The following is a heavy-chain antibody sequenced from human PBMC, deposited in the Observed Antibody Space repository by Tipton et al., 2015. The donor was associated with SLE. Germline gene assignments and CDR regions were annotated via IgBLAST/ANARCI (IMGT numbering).Heavy chain of an antibody. CDR2: IYYTGST. CDR3: ARGRWYFDL. V-gene: IGHV4-39*07. Sequence: LRLSCTVSGGSISNRNYYWGWIRQPPGKGLEWIGSIYYTGSTYYKPSLKSRVTISVDTSKNQFSLKLSSVTAADTAVYYCARGRWYFDLWGRGTLVTVSS. J-gene: IGHJ2*01. CDR1: GGSISNRNYY.